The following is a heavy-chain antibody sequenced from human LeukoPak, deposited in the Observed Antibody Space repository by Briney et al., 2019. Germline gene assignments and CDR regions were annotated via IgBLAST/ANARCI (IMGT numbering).Heavy chain of an antibody. CDR3: ARKAGSITIFGVVIMGAHSDY. V-gene: IGHV3-23*01. Sequence: GGSLRLSCAASGFTFSSYAMRWVRQAPGKGLEWVSSISGSGGNTYYADSVKGRFTISRDNSKNTLYLQMNSLRAEDTAVYYCARKAGSITIFGVVIMGAHSDYWGQGTLVTVSS. J-gene: IGHJ4*02. CDR1: GFTFSSYA. CDR2: ISGSGGNT. D-gene: IGHD3-3*01.